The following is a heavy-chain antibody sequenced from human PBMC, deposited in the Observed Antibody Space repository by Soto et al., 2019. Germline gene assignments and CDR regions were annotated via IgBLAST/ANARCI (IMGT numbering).Heavy chain of an antibody. CDR1: GFTFRNYA. V-gene: IGHV3-30-3*01. D-gene: IGHD2-15*01. CDR2: ISYDGGNK. CDR3: ARGXXEDIXXXXXXRXGEYGVDV. Sequence: QVQLVESGGGVVQPGRSLRLSCAASGFTFRNYAMHWVRQAPGKGLECVAVISYDGGNKFYRDYVKGRFTISRDNSKNTLYXQXXSLRXEXXAVYYCARGXXEDIXXXXXXRXGEYGVDVWGQGTTVTVSS. J-gene: IGHJ6*02.